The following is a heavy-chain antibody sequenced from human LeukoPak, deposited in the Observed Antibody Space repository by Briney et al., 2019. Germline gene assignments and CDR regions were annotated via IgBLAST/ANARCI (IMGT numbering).Heavy chain of an antibody. Sequence: GASVKVSCKASGGTFSSYAISWVRQAPGQGLEWMGGIIPIFGTANYAQKFQGRVTITTDESTSTAYMELSSLRSEDTAVYYCARWVMNPREWFDPWGQGTLVTVSS. CDR2: IIPIFGTA. J-gene: IGHJ5*02. CDR1: GGTFSSYA. V-gene: IGHV1-69*05. D-gene: IGHD3-16*01. CDR3: ARWVMNPREWFDP.